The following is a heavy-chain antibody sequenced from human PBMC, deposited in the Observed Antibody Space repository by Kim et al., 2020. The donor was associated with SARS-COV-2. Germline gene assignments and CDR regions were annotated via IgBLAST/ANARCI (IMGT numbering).Heavy chain of an antibody. Sequence: SETLSLTCTVSGGSISSSSYYWGWIRQPPGKGLEWIGSIYYSGSTYYNPSLKTRVTISVDTSKNQFSLKLSSVTAADTAVYYCASQQQLGPESRHIGGGRTLTHWFDPWGQGTLVTVSS. D-gene: IGHD6-13*01. CDR3: ASQQQLGPESRHIGGGRTLTHWFDP. CDR1: GGSISSSSYY. CDR2: IYYSGST. V-gene: IGHV4-39*01. J-gene: IGHJ5*02.